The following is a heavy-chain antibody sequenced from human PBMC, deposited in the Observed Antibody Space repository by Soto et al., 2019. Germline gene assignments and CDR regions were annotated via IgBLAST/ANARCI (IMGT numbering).Heavy chain of an antibody. CDR2: IFWDDDK. CDR3: AHRPRGYAYYFDF. CDR1: GFSLSTRGVG. V-gene: IGHV2-5*02. Sequence: QITLKESGPTLMKPTQTLTLTCTFSGFSLSTRGVGVAWIRQPPGKALEWLALIFWDDDKWYNPSLKSRLTITEDTSNNQVVLIMTNMDPVDTATYYCAHRPRGYAYYFDFWGQGTLVTVSS. D-gene: IGHD5-12*01. J-gene: IGHJ4*02.